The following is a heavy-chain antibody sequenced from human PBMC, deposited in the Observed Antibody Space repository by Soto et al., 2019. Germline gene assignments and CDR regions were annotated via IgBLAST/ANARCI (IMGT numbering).Heavy chain of an antibody. Sequence: QVQLVQSGAEVKKPGSSVKVSCKASGGTFSSYAISWVRQAPGQGLEWMGGIIPIFGTANYAQKFQGRVTITADESTSTAYMELSSLRSEDTAVYYCARDHRGGSGAARPINWFDPWGQGTLVTVSS. CDR3: ARDHRGGSGAARPINWFDP. D-gene: IGHD6-6*01. CDR2: IIPIFGTA. CDR1: GGTFSSYA. J-gene: IGHJ5*02. V-gene: IGHV1-69*01.